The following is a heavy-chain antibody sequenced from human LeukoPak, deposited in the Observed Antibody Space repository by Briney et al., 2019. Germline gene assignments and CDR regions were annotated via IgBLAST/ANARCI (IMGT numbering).Heavy chain of an antibody. V-gene: IGHV3-48*04. CDR2: ISTDSLTI. CDR1: GFTFSSHA. J-gene: IGHJ3*02. Sequence: GGSLRLSCAASGFTFSSHAMNWVRQAPGKGLEWISSISTDSLTIKYADFVSGQFTISRDNAKHLLFLQMNSLRAEDTAVYYCARKAQTGSHSGPFDIWGQGTLVTVSS. D-gene: IGHD1-26*01. CDR3: ARKAQTGSHSGPFDI.